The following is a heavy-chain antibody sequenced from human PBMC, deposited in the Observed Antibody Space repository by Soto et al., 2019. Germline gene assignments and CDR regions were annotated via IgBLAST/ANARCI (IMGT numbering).Heavy chain of an antibody. J-gene: IGHJ4*02. V-gene: IGHV4-34*01. D-gene: IGHD3-22*01. CDR3: ARDYDSSGDY. CDR2: IYYSGST. Sequence: SETLSLTCAVYGGSFSGYYWSWIRQPPGKGLEWIGSIYYSGSTYYNPSLKSRVTISVDTSKNQFSLKLSSVTAADTAVYYCARDYDSSGDYWGQGTLVTVSS. CDR1: GGSFSGYY.